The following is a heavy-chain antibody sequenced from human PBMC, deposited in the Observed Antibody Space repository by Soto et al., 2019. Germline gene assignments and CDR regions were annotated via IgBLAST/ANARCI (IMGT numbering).Heavy chain of an antibody. CDR2: INAGNGNT. CDR1: GYTFTSYA. J-gene: IGHJ6*02. Sequence: ASVKVSCKASGYTFTSYAMHWVRQAPGQRLEWMGWINAGNGNTKYSQKFQGRVTITRDTSASTAYMELSSLRSEDTAVYYCARGTVGNTQWLIYYSYGMDVWGQGTTVTVSS. V-gene: IGHV1-3*01. CDR3: ARGTVGNTQWLIYYSYGMDV. D-gene: IGHD6-19*01.